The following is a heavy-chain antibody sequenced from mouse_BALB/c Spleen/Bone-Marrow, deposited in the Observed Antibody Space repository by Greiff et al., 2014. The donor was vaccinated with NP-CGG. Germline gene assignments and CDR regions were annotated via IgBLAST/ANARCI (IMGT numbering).Heavy chain of an antibody. CDR3: AREGNYYGSIAMDY. Sequence: VQLQQSGAELVKPGASVKLSCKASGYTFTSYWMHGVKQRPGQGLEWIGEINPSNGRTNYNEKFKSKATLTVDKSSSTAYMQLSSLTFEDSAVYYCAREGNYYGSIAMDYWGQGTSVTVSS. CDR2: INPSNGRT. D-gene: IGHD1-1*01. J-gene: IGHJ4*01. CDR1: GYTFTSYW. V-gene: IGHV1S81*02.